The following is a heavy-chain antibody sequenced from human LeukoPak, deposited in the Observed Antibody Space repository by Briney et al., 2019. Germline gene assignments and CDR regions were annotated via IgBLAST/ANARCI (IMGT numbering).Heavy chain of an antibody. D-gene: IGHD3-3*01. CDR3: ARDRRSIIRSSCYGMDV. CDR2: ISYDGSNK. J-gene: IGHJ6*02. V-gene: IGHV3-30-3*01. CDR1: GFTFSSYA. Sequence: GGSLRLSCAASGFTFSSYAMHWVRQAPGKGLEWVAVISYDGSNKYYADSVKGRFTISRDNSKNTLYLQMNSLRAEDTAVYYCARDRRSIIRSSCYGMDVWGQGTTVTVSS.